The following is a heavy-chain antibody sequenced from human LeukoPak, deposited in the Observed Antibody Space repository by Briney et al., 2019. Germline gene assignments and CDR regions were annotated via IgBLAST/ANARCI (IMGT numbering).Heavy chain of an antibody. V-gene: IGHV1-2*02. CDR1: GYTFTDYY. D-gene: IGHD6-19*01. Sequence: ASVKVSCKASGYTFTDYYIHWVRQAPGQGLEWMGWISPNSGGTNYAQKFQGRVTMTRDTSISTAYMELSSLRSDDTAVYYCAREFTVAYDYWGQGTLVTVSS. CDR3: AREFTVAYDY. J-gene: IGHJ4*02. CDR2: ISPNSGGT.